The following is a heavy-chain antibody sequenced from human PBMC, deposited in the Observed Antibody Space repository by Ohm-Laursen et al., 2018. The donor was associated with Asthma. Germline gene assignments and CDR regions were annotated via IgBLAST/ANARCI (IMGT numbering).Heavy chain of an antibody. J-gene: IGHJ5*02. CDR1: GGSVSSGSYY. D-gene: IGHD2-2*01. CDR3: ARSVIVVVPALPGWFDP. V-gene: IGHV4-61*03. CDR2: VYHTGST. Sequence: SETLSLTCTVSGGSVSSGSYYWIWIRQPPGRGLEFIGYVYHTGSTIYNPSLKGRVTISVDTSKNHFSLWLTSVTSADTAVYYCARSVIVVVPALPGWFDPWGQGTLVTVSS.